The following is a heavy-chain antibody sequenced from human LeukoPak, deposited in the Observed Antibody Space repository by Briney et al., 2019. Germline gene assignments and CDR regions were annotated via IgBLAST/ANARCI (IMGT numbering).Heavy chain of an antibody. Sequence: SETLSLTCTVSGGSITSSSYYWGWIRQPPGKGLEWIGSISDSGGTYYNPSLKSRITISVDTSKNQFSLKLSSVTAADTAVYYCARVFDSGSQAYFYYMDVWGKGTTVTISS. CDR3: ARVFDSGSQAYFYYMDV. J-gene: IGHJ6*03. D-gene: IGHD3-10*01. CDR1: GGSITSSSYY. CDR2: ISDSGGT. V-gene: IGHV4-39*07.